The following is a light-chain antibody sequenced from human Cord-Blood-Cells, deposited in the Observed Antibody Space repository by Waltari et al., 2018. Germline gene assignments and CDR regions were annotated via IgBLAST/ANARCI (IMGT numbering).Light chain of an antibody. J-gene: IGLJ2*01. CDR3: QSYDSSLSVV. Sequence: QSVLTQPPSVSGAPGQRVTISCTGSSSNIGVGYDVNWYQQLPGTAPKLLIYGNSNRPSGVPDRFSGSKSGTSASLAITGLQAEDEADYYCQSYDSSLSVVFGGGTKLTVL. CDR2: GNS. V-gene: IGLV1-40*01. CDR1: SSNIGVGYD.